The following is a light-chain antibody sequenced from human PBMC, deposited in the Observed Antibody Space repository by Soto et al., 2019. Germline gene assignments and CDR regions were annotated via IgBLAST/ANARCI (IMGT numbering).Light chain of an antibody. CDR3: QHYNSYSEA. CDR1: QSISNY. CDR2: AAS. Sequence: DIQMTQSASSLSASVGDRVTITCRASQSISNYLNWYQQKPGKAPNLLIHAASSLQSGAPPRFSGSGSGTDFTLTISSLQPEDFATYYCQHYNSYSEAFGQGTKVDIK. J-gene: IGKJ1*01. V-gene: IGKV1-39*01.